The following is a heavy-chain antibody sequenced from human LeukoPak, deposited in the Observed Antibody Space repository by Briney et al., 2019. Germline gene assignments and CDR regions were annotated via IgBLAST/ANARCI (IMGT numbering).Heavy chain of an antibody. Sequence: GGSLRLSCAASGFTFDDYGMSWVREAPRKGLEWVSGINWNGGSTGYADPVKGRFTISRDNAKNSLYLQMNSLRAEHTALYCCARCIAAPGDAFDIWGQATMVSVSS. J-gene: IGHJ3*02. V-gene: IGHV3-20*04. CDR1: GFTFDDYG. D-gene: IGHD6-13*01. CDR2: INWNGGST. CDR3: ARCIAAPGDAFDI.